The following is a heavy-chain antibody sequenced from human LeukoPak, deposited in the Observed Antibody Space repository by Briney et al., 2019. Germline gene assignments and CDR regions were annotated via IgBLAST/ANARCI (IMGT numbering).Heavy chain of an antibody. D-gene: IGHD1-26*01. Sequence: ALVKVSCKASGYTFTGYYIHWVRQAPGQRLEWMGRILPNSDTTNYAQKFQGRVTMTRDTSISTAYMELSRLRSDDTAVYYCARATSGSYQFDYWGQGTLVTVSS. CDR2: ILPNSDTT. CDR3: ARATSGSYQFDY. V-gene: IGHV1-2*06. CDR1: GYTFTGYY. J-gene: IGHJ4*02.